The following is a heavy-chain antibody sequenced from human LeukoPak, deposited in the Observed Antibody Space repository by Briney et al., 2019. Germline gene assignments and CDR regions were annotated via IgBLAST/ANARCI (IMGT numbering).Heavy chain of an antibody. CDR1: GFTFDDYG. CDR2: INWNGGST. Sequence: GGSLRLSCAASGFTFDDYGMSWVRQAPGKGLEWVSGINWNGGSTGYADSVKGRFTISRDNAKNSLYLQMNSLRAEDTASYYCARDIAVAGSTRYFDYWGQGTLVTVSS. D-gene: IGHD6-19*01. J-gene: IGHJ4*02. V-gene: IGHV3-20*04. CDR3: ARDIAVAGSTRYFDY.